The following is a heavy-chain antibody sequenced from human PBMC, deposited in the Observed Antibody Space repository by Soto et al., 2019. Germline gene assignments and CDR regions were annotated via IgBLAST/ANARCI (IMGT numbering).Heavy chain of an antibody. CDR1: GFTFSDYY. V-gene: IGHV3-11*01. CDR2: ISSSGSTI. D-gene: IGHD3-9*01. CDR3: AKDPGYFDWLFAIKYFDY. J-gene: IGHJ4*02. Sequence: SCAASGFTFSDYYMSWIRQAPGKGLEWVSYISSSGSTIYYADSVKGRFTISRDNAKNSLYLQMNSLRAEDTAVYYCAKDPGYFDWLFAIKYFDYWGQGTLVTVSS.